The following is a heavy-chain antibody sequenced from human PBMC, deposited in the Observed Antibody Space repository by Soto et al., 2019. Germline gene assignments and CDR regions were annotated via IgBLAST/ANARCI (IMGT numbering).Heavy chain of an antibody. CDR2: ISGNGGRT. D-gene: IGHD4-17*01. Sequence: GGSLRLSCAASGFSFSTFAMNWVRQAPGKGLEWVSDISGNGGRTNYADSVKGRFTISRDNSKNTLYLQMNTLRAEDTAVYYCAKERVTTTSFDYWGQGTLVTVSS. J-gene: IGHJ4*02. CDR3: AKERVTTTSFDY. V-gene: IGHV3-23*01. CDR1: GFSFSTFA.